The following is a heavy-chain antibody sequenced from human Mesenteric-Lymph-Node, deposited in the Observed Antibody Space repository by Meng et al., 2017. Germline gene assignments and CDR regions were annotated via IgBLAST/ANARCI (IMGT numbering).Heavy chain of an antibody. CDR1: GGSVSRGISY. CDR3: ARVSSGWDYFDY. V-gene: IGHV4-31*03. CDR2: IYYSGST. D-gene: IGHD6-19*01. Sequence: HVRLRDSRPGMVGPPGTRSLTSTVSGGSVSRGISYWTWIRQHPGKGLEWFGHIYYSGSTFYNPSLKRRVIISIDTSKNQFSLNLRSVTAADTAVYYCARVSSGWDYFDYWGQGTLVTVSS. J-gene: IGHJ4*02.